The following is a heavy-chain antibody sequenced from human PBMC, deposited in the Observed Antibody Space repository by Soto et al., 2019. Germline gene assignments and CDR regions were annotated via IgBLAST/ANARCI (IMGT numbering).Heavy chain of an antibody. CDR3: AADHMGLRYYYYGMDV. CDR1: GFTFTSSA. CDR2: IVVGSGNT. Sequence: GASVKVSCKASGFTFTSSAVQWVRQARGQRLEWIGWIVVGSGNTNYAQKFQERVTITRDMSTSTAYMELSSLRSEDTAVYYCAADHMGLRYYYYGMDVWGQGTTVTVSS. D-gene: IGHD2-21*01. V-gene: IGHV1-58*01. J-gene: IGHJ6*02.